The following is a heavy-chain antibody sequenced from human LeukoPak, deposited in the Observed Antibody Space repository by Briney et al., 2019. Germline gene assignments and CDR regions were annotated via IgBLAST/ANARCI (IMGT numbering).Heavy chain of an antibody. J-gene: IGHJ6*03. CDR3: ERDINTAMTTPGYYYYYYMDV. Sequence: GGSLRLSCAASGFTFSSYSMNWVRQAPGKGLEWVSYIRSSSSTIYSSTIYYADSVTGRFTISRDNAKNSLYLQMNSLRAEDTAVYYCERDINTAMTTPGYYYYYYMDVCGKGTTVTVSS. CDR2: IRSSSSTIYSSTI. D-gene: IGHD5-18*01. CDR1: GFTFSSYS. V-gene: IGHV3-48*01.